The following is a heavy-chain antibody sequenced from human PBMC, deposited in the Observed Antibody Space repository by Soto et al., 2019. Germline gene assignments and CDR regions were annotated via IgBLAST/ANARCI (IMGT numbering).Heavy chain of an antibody. CDR3: ARTSYDSSGTAADP. Sequence: QVQLQESGPGLVKPSQTLSLTCTVSGGSISSGGYYWSWIRQHPGKGLEWIGYIYYSGSTYYNPSRTSRVTISVDTSKNQFSLKLSSVTAADTAVYYCARTSYDSSGTAADPWGQGTLVTVSS. D-gene: IGHD3-22*01. V-gene: IGHV4-31*03. CDR1: GGSISSGGYY. CDR2: IYYSGST. J-gene: IGHJ5*02.